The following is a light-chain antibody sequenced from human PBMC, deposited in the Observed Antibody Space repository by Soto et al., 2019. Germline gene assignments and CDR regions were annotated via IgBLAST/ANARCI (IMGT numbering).Light chain of an antibody. V-gene: IGLV1-40*01. CDR1: SSNIGAGYE. J-gene: IGLJ1*01. CDR3: QSYDSRLNGYYV. Sequence: QSVLTQPPSVSGAPGQRVTISCTGSSSNIGAGYEVHWYQQLPGTAPKLLIFGNSNRPSGVPDRFSGSKSGTSASLAITGLRAEDEADYYCQSYDSRLNGYYVFGTGTKVTVL. CDR2: GNS.